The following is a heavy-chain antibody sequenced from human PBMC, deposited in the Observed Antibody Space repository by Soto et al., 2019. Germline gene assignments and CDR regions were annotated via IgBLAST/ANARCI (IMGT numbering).Heavy chain of an antibody. V-gene: IGHV1-18*01. Sequence: QVQLVQSGAEVKKPGASVKVSCKASGYTFTSYGISWVRQAPGQGLEWMGWISAYNGNTNYAQKLQGRVTMTTDTSTSTDYMDLRSLRSDDTAVYYWARDNTLKLERRGSDYWGQGTLVTVSS. CDR3: ARDNTLKLERRGSDY. CDR2: ISAYNGNT. J-gene: IGHJ4*02. D-gene: IGHD1-1*01. CDR1: GYTFTSYG.